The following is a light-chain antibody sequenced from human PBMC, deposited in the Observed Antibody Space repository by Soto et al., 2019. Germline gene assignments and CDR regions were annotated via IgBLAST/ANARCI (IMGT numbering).Light chain of an antibody. CDR1: SSNIGSNYD. CDR3: QSYDSDLSAWV. Sequence: QSALTQPASVSGSPGQSITISCAGTSSNIGSNYDVHWYQHLPGTAPKLLIFGYTNRPSGVPDRFSGSKSGTSASLAITGLQSEEEAAYCCQSYDSDLSAWVFGGGTKLTVL. J-gene: IGLJ3*02. V-gene: IGLV1-40*01. CDR2: GYT.